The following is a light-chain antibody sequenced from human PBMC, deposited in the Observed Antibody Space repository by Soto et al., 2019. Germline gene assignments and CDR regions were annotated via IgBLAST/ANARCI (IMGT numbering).Light chain of an antibody. CDR3: QQYNNRPFT. CDR1: QSLRSN. CDR2: GAS. V-gene: IGKV3-15*01. Sequence: EIVMTQSPATLSVSPGERATLSCGASQSLRSNLAWYQQKPGQAPRLLIYGASTRATGIPARFSGSVSGTDFTLTISSLQSEDFAVYYCQQYNNRPFTFGPGTRWIS. J-gene: IGKJ3*01.